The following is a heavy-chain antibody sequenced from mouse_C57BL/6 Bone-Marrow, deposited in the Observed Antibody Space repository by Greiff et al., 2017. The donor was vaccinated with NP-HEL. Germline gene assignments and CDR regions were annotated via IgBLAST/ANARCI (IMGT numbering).Heavy chain of an antibody. CDR1: GFNIKDDY. V-gene: IGHV14-4*01. J-gene: IGHJ2*01. CDR3: TKQLLPY. Sequence: VQLQQSGAELVRPGASVKLSCTASGFNIKDDYMPWVKQRPEQGLEWIGWIDPENGDTEYAPKFQGKATITADTSSNTAYLQLSSLTSKDTAVYYCTKQLLPYWGQGTTLTVSS. D-gene: IGHD1-1*01. CDR2: IDPENGDT.